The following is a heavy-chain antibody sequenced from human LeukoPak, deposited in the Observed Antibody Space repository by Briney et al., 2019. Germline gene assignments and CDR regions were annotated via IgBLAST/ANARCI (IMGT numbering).Heavy chain of an antibody. Sequence: GGSLRLSCAPAGFTLSDYYMGWIRQAPGKGLEWVSSISGSRSPISYADSVKGRLSISRDNAKNSLYLQMNSLRAEDTAVYYCARDRLYLGYCSSTSCYGYFHWFDPCGQGALVTVSS. D-gene: IGHD2-2*01. CDR1: GFTLSDYY. V-gene: IGHV3-11*01. CDR3: ARDRLYLGYCSSTSCYGYFHWFDP. CDR2: ISGSRSPI. J-gene: IGHJ5*02.